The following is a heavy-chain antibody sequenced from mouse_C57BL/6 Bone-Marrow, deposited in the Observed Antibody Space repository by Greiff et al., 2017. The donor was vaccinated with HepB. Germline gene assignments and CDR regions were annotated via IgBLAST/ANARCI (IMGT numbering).Heavy chain of an antibody. V-gene: IGHV1-75*01. Sequence: VQLQQSGPELVKPGASVKISCKASGYTFTDYYINWVKQRPGQGLEWIGWIFPGSGSTYYNEKFKGKATLTVDKSSSTAYMLLSSLTSEDSAVYFCARTAITTVVATGYSDVWGTGTTVTVSS. CDR2: IFPGSGST. J-gene: IGHJ1*03. CDR1: GYTFTDYY. D-gene: IGHD1-1*01. CDR3: ARTAITTVVATGYSDV.